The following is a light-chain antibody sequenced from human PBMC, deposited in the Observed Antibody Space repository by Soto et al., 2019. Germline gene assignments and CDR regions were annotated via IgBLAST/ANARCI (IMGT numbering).Light chain of an antibody. CDR1: QTVTSSY. Sequence: SPGERATLSCRASQTVTSSYLAWYQQKPGQAPRLLIYGASSRATGIPDRFSGSGSGTDFTLTISRLEPEDFAVYYCQHYGISPFTFGPGTKVEFK. J-gene: IGKJ3*01. CDR3: QHYGISPFT. CDR2: GAS. V-gene: IGKV3-20*01.